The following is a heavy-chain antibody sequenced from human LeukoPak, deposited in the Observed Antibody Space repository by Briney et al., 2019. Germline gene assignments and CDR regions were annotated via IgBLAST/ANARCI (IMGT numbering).Heavy chain of an antibody. J-gene: IGHJ5*02. CDR1: GFSFSSHW. Sequence: PGGSLRLSCAASGFSFSSHWMHWIRQAPGKGRVWVSCISSDGGITGYADSVKGRFTISRDNTRNTLYLEMTSLRAEDTAVYYCARPIIGTTSGWFDPWGQGTLVPVSS. CDR2: ISSDGGIT. D-gene: IGHD1-20*01. CDR3: ARPIIGTTSGWFDP. V-gene: IGHV3-74*01.